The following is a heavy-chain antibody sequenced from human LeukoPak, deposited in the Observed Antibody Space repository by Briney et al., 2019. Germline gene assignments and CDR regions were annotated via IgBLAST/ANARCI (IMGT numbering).Heavy chain of an antibody. CDR3: ARSFYSYGDYFDY. J-gene: IGHJ4*02. CDR2: MNPNSGNT. D-gene: IGHD5-18*01. CDR1: GYTFTSYD. V-gene: IGHV1-8*01. Sequence: ASVKVSCKASGYTFTSYDINWVRQATGQGLEWMGWMNPNSGNTGYAQKFQGRVTMTRNTSISTAYMELSSLRSEDTAVYYCARSFYSYGDYFDYWGQGTLVTVSS.